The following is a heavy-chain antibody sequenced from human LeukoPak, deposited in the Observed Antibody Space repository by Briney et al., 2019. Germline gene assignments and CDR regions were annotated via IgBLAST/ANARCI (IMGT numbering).Heavy chain of an antibody. CDR3: AGYSYGKAMPLSYYYGMDV. Sequence: GASVKVSCKASGYTFTSYAMHWVRQAPGQRLEWMGWINAGNGNTKYSQKFQGRVTITRDTSASTAYMELSSLRSEDTAVYYCAGYSYGKAMPLSYYYGMDVWGQGTTVTVSS. CDR1: GYTFTSYA. D-gene: IGHD5-18*01. J-gene: IGHJ6*02. CDR2: INAGNGNT. V-gene: IGHV1-3*01.